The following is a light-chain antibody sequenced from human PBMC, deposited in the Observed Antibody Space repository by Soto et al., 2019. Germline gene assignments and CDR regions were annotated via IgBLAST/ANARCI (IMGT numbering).Light chain of an antibody. J-gene: IGLJ1*01. CDR2: DVS. Sequence: QSVLTQPASVSGSPGQSITISCTGTSSDVGGYDYVSWYQQHPGKAPKLMIYDVSSRPSGVSNRFSGSKSGNTASLTISGLQTEDEGAYYCSSYTSSSLYVFGTGTKVTGL. CDR3: SSYTSSSLYV. V-gene: IGLV2-14*01. CDR1: SSDVGGYDY.